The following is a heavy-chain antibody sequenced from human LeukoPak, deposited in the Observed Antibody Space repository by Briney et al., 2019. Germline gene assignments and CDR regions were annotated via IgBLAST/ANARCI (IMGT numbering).Heavy chain of an antibody. CDR1: GGSISSYY. Sequence: SETLSLTCTVSGGSISSYYWSWMRQPPGKGLEWIGYIYYSGSTNYNPSLKSRVTISVDTSKNQFSLKLSSVTAADTAMYYCARVVWGSYDSSGYYYLDYWGQGTLVTVSS. CDR2: IYYSGST. CDR3: ARVVWGSYDSSGYYYLDY. D-gene: IGHD3-22*01. V-gene: IGHV4-59*01. J-gene: IGHJ4*02.